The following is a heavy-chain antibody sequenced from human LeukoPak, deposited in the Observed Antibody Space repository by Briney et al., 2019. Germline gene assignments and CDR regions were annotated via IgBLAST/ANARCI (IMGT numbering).Heavy chain of an antibody. CDR2: IKEDGSEK. J-gene: IGHJ4*02. D-gene: IGHD3-16*01. Sequence: PGGSLRLSCAASGFTFSNHWMNWVRQAPGRGLEWVANIKEDGSEKDYLDSVRGRFNISRDNAKDSLYLQMNSLRADDTAVYYCARDRLGGEEYWGQGTLVTVSS. CDR3: ARDRLGGEEY. CDR1: GFTFSNHW. V-gene: IGHV3-7*01.